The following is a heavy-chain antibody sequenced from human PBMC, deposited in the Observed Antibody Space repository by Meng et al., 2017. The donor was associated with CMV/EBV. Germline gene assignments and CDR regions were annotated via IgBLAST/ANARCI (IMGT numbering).Heavy chain of an antibody. Sequence: QVQLVQSGAEVKKPXASXKVSXXACXYTFTSYGISWVRQAPGQGLEWMGWISAYNGNTNYAQKLQGRVTMTTDTSTSTAYMELRSLRSDDTAVYYCARGGSVVTAIRLSYFDYWGQGTMVTVSS. CDR1: XYTFTSYG. J-gene: IGHJ4*02. V-gene: IGHV1-18*01. D-gene: IGHD2-21*02. CDR3: ARGGSVVTAIRLSYFDY. CDR2: ISAYNGNT.